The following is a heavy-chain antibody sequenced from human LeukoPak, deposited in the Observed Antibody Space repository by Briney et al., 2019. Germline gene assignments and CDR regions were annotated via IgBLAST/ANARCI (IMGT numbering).Heavy chain of an antibody. Sequence: PGGSLRLSCAASGFTFSNYWMHWVRRAPGKGLVWVSRIKYDESSPIYAASVKGRFTISRDNAKNTLYLQMNSLRAEDTAVYYCVRGAHYDTSGYSYWGQGTLVTVSS. V-gene: IGHV3-74*01. J-gene: IGHJ4*02. CDR1: GFTFSNYW. CDR2: IKYDESSP. D-gene: IGHD3-22*01. CDR3: VRGAHYDTSGYSY.